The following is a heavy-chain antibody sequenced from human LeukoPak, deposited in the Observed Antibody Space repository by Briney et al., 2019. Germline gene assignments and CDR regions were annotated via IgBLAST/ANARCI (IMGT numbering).Heavy chain of an antibody. CDR3: AREDYGDYVVRFVDY. V-gene: IGHV3-33*01. J-gene: IGHJ4*02. CDR1: GFTFSSYG. Sequence: PGGSLRLSCAASGFTFSSYGMHWVRQAPGKGLEWVAVIWYDGSNKYYADSVKGRFTISRDNSKNTLYLQMNSPRAEDTAVYYCAREDYGDYVVRFVDYWGQGTLVTVSS. CDR2: IWYDGSNK. D-gene: IGHD4-17*01.